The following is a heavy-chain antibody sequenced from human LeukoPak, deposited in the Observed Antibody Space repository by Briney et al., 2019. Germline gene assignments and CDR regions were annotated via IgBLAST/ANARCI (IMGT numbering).Heavy chain of an antibody. CDR1: GYTLTELS. D-gene: IGHD5-18*01. J-gene: IGHJ4*02. V-gene: IGHV1-24*01. CDR2: FDPEDGET. CDR3: ATDRYSYGSRDY. Sequence: SVKVSCKVSGYTLTELSMHWVRQAPGKGLEWMGGFDPEDGETIYAQKFQGRVTMTEDTSTDTAYMELSSLRSEDTAVYYYATDRYSYGSRDYWGQGTLVTVSS.